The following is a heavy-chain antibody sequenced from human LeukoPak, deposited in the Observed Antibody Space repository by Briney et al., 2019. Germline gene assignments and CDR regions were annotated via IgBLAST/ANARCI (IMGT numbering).Heavy chain of an antibody. D-gene: IGHD1-26*01. CDR1: GYTFTSHS. CDR3: ARVVGATTQLDY. V-gene: IGHV1-3*04. J-gene: IGHJ4*02. CDR2: INTGNGNT. Sequence: ASVKVSCKASGYTFTSHSMHWVRQAPGQGLEWMGWINTGNGNTKYSQKFQGKVTITRDTSASTAYMELSSLRSEDTAVYYCARVVGATTQLDYWGQGTLVTVSS.